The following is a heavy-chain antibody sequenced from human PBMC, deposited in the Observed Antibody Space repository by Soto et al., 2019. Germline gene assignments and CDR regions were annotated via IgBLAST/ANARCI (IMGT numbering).Heavy chain of an antibody. D-gene: IGHD1-26*01. CDR1: GGSISSSIYY. CDR2: IYYSGST. V-gene: IGHV4-39*01. Sequence: SETLSLTCTVSGGSISSSIYYWGWIRQPPGKGLEWIGNIYYSGSTYYNPSLKSRVTISVDTSKNQFSLKLSSVTAADTAVYYCARRGGVGATTFDYWGQGTLVTVSS. J-gene: IGHJ4*02. CDR3: ARRGGVGATTFDY.